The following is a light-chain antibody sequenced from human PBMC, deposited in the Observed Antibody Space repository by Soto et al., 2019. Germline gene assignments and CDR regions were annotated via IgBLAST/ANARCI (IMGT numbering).Light chain of an antibody. Sequence: DIQMTQSPSSLSASVGDRVTITCRASQGISNYLAWFQQKPGKVPKLLIYTASTLQSGVPSRFSGSGSGTDFTLNISSLQPGDVAACCCQRNNMAPRTFRKGTGVEIQ. V-gene: IGKV1-27*01. CDR3: QRNNMAPRT. CDR1: QGISNY. CDR2: TAS. J-gene: IGKJ1*01.